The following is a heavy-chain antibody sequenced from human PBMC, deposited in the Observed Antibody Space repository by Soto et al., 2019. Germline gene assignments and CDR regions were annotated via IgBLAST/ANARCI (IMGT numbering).Heavy chain of an antibody. CDR1: GGSISSYY. Sequence: PSETLSLTCTVSGGSISSYYWSWIRQPPGKGLEWIGYIYYSGSTNYNPSIKSRVTISVDTSKNQFSLKLSSVTAADTAVYYCARDRRSSGIAARVLGNWFDPWGQGTLVTVSS. CDR3: ARDRRSSGIAARVLGNWFDP. V-gene: IGHV4-59*01. D-gene: IGHD6-6*01. J-gene: IGHJ5*02. CDR2: IYYSGST.